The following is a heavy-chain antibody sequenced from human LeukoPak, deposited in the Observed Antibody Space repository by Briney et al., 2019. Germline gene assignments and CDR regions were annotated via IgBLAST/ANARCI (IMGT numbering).Heavy chain of an antibody. CDR1: GYTFTSYA. D-gene: IGHD2-8*01. Sequence: SVKVSCKASGYTFTSYAISWVRQAPGQGLEWMGGIIPIFGTANYAQKFQGRVTITADESTSTAYMELSSLRSEDTAVYYCARGGLRYCTNGVCYSYYYYGMDVWGQGTTVTVSS. V-gene: IGHV1-69*13. CDR3: ARGGLRYCTNGVCYSYYYYGMDV. J-gene: IGHJ6*02. CDR2: IIPIFGTA.